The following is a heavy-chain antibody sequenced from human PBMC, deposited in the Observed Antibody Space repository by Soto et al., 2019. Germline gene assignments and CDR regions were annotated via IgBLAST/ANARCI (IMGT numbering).Heavy chain of an antibody. Sequence: ASVKVSCKASGYIFTNYYIYWVRQAPGQGLEYIGIINPGGGATDYAQKFQGRVTMTRDTSTSTVYMELSSLRYEDTALYYCARGIVGCLIRWFDSWGQGTLVTVSS. CDR1: GYIFTNYY. V-gene: IGHV1-46*01. J-gene: IGHJ5*01. D-gene: IGHD1-26*01. CDR2: INPGGGAT. CDR3: ARGIVGCLIRWFDS.